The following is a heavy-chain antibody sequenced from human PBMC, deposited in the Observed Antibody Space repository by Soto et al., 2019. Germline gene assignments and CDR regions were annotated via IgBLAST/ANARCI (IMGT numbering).Heavy chain of an antibody. V-gene: IGHV1-8*01. CDR2: MSPNSGKT. CDR1: GYTFTSYD. D-gene: IGHD7-27*01. CDR3: ARSKWGTGDFDY. Sequence: QVQLVQSGVEVKKPGASVKVSCKASGYTFTSYDINWMRQASGQGLEWLGWMSPNSGKTGYAQKFQGRVTMTRDTSTSTAYVELSSLTYEDSAVYYCARSKWGTGDFDYWGHGTLVTVSS. J-gene: IGHJ4*01.